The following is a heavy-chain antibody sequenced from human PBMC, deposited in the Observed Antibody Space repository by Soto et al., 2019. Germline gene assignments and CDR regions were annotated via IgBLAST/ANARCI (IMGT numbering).Heavy chain of an antibody. D-gene: IGHD5-18*01. V-gene: IGHV1-58*01. CDR3: VAVYSYGVYYYYAIDV. CDR1: GFTFSSTA. J-gene: IGHJ6*02. Sequence: QMQLVQSGPEEKKPGTSVKVSCKASGFTFSSTAVQWVRQARGQRLEWIGSIVVGSGNTDYAQKFQKRVTITRDMDTSTASMELTSLSSDDTAVYYCVAVYSYGVYYYYAIDVWGPGTTVSVS. CDR2: IVVGSGNT.